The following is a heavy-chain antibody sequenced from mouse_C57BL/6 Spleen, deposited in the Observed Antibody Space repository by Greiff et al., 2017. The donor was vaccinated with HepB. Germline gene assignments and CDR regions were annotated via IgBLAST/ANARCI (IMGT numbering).Heavy chain of an antibody. CDR3: AREGIYDGYYGWYFGV. Sequence: VQLHQSGPELVKPGASVKISCTASGYSFSSSWMNWVKQRPGKGLEWIGRIYPGDGDTNYNGKFKGKATLTADKSSSTAYMQLSSLTSEDSAVYFCAREGIYDGYYGWYFGVWGTGTTVTVSS. V-gene: IGHV1-82*01. J-gene: IGHJ1*03. CDR1: GYSFSSSW. D-gene: IGHD2-3*01. CDR2: IYPGDGDT.